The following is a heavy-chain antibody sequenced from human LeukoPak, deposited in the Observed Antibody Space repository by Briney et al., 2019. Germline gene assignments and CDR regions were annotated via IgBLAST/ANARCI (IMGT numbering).Heavy chain of an antibody. V-gene: IGHV4-34*01. J-gene: IGHJ4*03. CDR3: ARGATISETGYFDF. CDR2: IDHRGDT. D-gene: IGHD5-24*01. Sequence: SETLSLTCAVYGGSFSRYYWSWIRQSPGKGLEWIAEIDHRGDTNYNPSVKGRVTISVDTSKNQFSLKVRSLSAADTAVYYCARGATISETGYFDFWGQGTLVTASS. CDR1: GGSFSRYY.